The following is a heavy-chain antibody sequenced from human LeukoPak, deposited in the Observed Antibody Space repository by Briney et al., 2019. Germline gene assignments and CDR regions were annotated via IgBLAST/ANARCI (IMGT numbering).Heavy chain of an antibody. CDR1: GGTFSSYA. Sequence: SVKVSCKASGGTFSSYAISWVRQAPGQGLEWMGRIIPILGIANYAQKFQGRVTITADESTSTAYMELSSLRSEDTAVYYCARTTTVTTVSWYFDLWGRGTLVTVSS. CDR3: ARTTTVTTVSWYFDL. V-gene: IGHV1-69*04. J-gene: IGHJ2*01. CDR2: IIPILGIA. D-gene: IGHD4-11*01.